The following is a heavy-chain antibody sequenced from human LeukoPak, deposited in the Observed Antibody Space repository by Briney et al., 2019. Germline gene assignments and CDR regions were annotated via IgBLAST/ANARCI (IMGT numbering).Heavy chain of an antibody. CDR3: ARRGIWYLQIGNWLDP. V-gene: IGHV4-34*01. CDR1: GGSFNGYY. D-gene: IGHD3-16*01. Sequence: SETLSLSCAVYGGSFNGYYWSWISQPPGKGLEWIGEINHSGSTNYNPSLKSRVTISVDTSKNQYSLRLTSVTAADTAVYYCARRGIWYLQIGNWLDPSGQGILVTVSS. CDR2: INHSGST. J-gene: IGHJ5*02.